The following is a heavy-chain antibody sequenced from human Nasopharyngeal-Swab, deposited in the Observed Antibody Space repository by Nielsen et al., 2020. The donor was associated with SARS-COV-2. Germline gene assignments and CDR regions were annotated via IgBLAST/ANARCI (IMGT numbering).Heavy chain of an antibody. V-gene: IGHV3-23*01. CDR1: GFTFSTYA. Sequence: GESLKFSCAASGFTFSTYAMYWVRQPPAKGLGWVSLISGSGGSTYYADSVKGRFTISRDNSKNTLYLQMNSLRAEDTAVYYCAKRDDYYESSGLGDWGQGTLVTVSS. J-gene: IGHJ4*02. D-gene: IGHD3-22*01. CDR3: AKRDDYYESSGLGD. CDR2: ISGSGGST.